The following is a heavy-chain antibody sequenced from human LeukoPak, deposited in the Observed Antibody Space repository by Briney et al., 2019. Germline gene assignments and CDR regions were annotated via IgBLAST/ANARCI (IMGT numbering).Heavy chain of an antibody. J-gene: IGHJ4*02. CDR1: GVTISGYW. CDR2: VDSDGTTT. Sequence: PGGSLRLSCVASGVTISGYWMHWVRQAPGKGLAWVSRVDSDGTTTRYADSVKGRFTISRDNAKNTVYLQMNSLRAEDTAVYYCARILTAAAADCWGQGTLVAVSS. CDR3: ARILTAAAADC. V-gene: IGHV3-74*01. D-gene: IGHD6-13*01.